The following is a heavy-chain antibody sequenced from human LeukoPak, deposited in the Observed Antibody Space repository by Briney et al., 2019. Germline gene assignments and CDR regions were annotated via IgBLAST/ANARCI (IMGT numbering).Heavy chain of an antibody. CDR1: GGTFSSYA. J-gene: IGHJ4*02. CDR3: TRGSQNCASASCYNF. V-gene: IGHV1-8*02. D-gene: IGHD2-2*02. Sequence: GSSVKVSCKASGGTFSSYAINWVRQAAGQGLEWMGWMNPYSGNTGYAQKFQGRVTMTRSTSISTAYMELGSLTSEDTAVYYCTRGSQNCASASCYNFWGQGTLVTVSS. CDR2: MNPYSGNT.